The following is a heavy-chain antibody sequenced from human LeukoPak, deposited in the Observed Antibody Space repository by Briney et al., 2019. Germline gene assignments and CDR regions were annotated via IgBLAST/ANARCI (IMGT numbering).Heavy chain of an antibody. V-gene: IGHV1-8*01. CDR2: MSPNSGDT. D-gene: IGHD5-24*01. CDR1: GYTFTSYD. Sequence: ASVKVSCKASGYTFTSYDFNWVRQATGQRPEWMGWMSPNSGDTGYAQKFQDRVTMTRNTSISTAYMELSSLRSDDTAVYYCARPQEEMATSFAFDIWGQGTMVTVSS. J-gene: IGHJ3*02. CDR3: ARPQEEMATSFAFDI.